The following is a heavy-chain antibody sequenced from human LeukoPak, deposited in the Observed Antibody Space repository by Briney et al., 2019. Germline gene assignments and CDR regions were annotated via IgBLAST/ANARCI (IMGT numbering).Heavy chain of an antibody. CDR2: IYSTGSST. D-gene: IGHD5-18*01. CDR3: AKDSGYSYGWTTGF. J-gene: IGHJ4*02. V-gene: IGHV3-74*01. Sequence: PGGSLRLSCAASGFTFSNYWMHWVRQAPGKGLVWVSRIYSTGSSTAYADSVKGRFTISRDNSKNTLYLQMNSLRAEDTAVYYCAKDSGYSYGWTTGFWGQGTLVTVSS. CDR1: GFTFSNYW.